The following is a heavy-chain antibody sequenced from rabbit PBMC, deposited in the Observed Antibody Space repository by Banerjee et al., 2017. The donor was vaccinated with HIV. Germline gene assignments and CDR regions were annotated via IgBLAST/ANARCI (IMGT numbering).Heavy chain of an antibody. CDR3: ASCYTYGYTAYAFNL. CDR2: IVAGSTADT. V-gene: IGHV1S40*01. J-gene: IGHJ4*01. D-gene: IGHD6-1*01. CDR1: GFSFSSSYY. Sequence: QSLEESGGGLVQPEGSLTLTCTASGFSFSSSYYMCWVRQAPGKGLEWIACIVAGSTADTHYGRWAKGRFTISKTSSTTVTLQMTNLTGADTATYFCASCYTYGYTAYAFNLWGPGTLVTVS.